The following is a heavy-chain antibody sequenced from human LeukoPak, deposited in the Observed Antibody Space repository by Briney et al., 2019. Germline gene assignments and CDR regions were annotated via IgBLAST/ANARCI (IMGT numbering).Heavy chain of an antibody. Sequence: ASVKVSCKASGYTFTNYGNTWVRQAPGQGLEWMGWIGRNNGNTKFAQKLQGRVTMTTDTSTTTAYMELRSLRSDDTAVYFCARDRGDYYFDYWGQGTLVSVSS. J-gene: IGHJ4*02. CDR1: GYTFTNYG. D-gene: IGHD6-25*01. V-gene: IGHV1-18*01. CDR3: ARDRGDYYFDY. CDR2: IGRNNGNT.